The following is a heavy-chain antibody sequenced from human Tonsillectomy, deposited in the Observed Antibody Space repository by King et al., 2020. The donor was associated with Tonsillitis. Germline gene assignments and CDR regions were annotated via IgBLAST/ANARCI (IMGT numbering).Heavy chain of an antibody. CDR1: GFTFSSYG. CDR2: ISYDGSNK. D-gene: IGHD3-22*01. V-gene: IGHV3-30*18. CDR3: AKDSGYYDSSGYLFDY. Sequence: VQLVESGGGVVQPGRSLRLSCAASGFTFSSYGMHWVRQAPGKGLEWVAVISYDGSNKYYADSVKGRFTFSRDNSKNTLYLQMNSLRAEDTAVYYCAKDSGYYDSSGYLFDYWGQGTLVTVSS. J-gene: IGHJ4*02.